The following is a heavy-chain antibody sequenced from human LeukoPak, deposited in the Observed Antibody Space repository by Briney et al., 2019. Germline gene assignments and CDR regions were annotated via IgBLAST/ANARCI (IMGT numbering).Heavy chain of an antibody. V-gene: IGHV3-30*02. CDR2: LRFDATSF. Sequence: SGGSLRLSCTASGFSFSNYGMHWVRQAPGKGLEWVSFLRFDATSFYYAESVKGRFTISRDNSKNTLYLQMNSLRAEDTAVYYCAKMRWSSSTKYLDYWGQGTLVTVSS. CDR3: AKMRWSSSTKYLDY. D-gene: IGHD6-6*01. J-gene: IGHJ4*02. CDR1: GFSFSNYG.